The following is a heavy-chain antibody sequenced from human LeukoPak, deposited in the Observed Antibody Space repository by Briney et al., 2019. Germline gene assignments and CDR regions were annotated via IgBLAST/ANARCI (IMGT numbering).Heavy chain of an antibody. CDR3: AKPDTASSGFIPYYFDY. CDR1: GFTFGSYA. J-gene: IGHJ4*02. D-gene: IGHD3-22*01. Sequence: AGGSLRLSCAASGFTFGSYAMSWVRQAPGKGLEWVSAISGSGGSTYYADSVKGRFTISRDNSKNTLYLQMNSLRAEDTAVYYCAKPDTASSGFIPYYFDYWGQGTLVTVSS. V-gene: IGHV3-23*01. CDR2: ISGSGGST.